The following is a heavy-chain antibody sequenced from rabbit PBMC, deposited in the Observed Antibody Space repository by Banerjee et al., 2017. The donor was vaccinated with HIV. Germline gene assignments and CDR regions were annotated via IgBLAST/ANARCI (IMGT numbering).Heavy chain of an antibody. D-gene: IGHD8-1*01. CDR1: GFSFSSSDY. CDR3: ARDTASSFSSYGMDL. Sequence: QSLEESGGDLVKPGASLTLTCTASGFSFSSSDYMCWVRQAPGKGLEWISCIAGGSGRFTYYATWAKGRFTISKTSSTTVTLQMTSLTAADTATYFCARDTASSFSSYGMDLRGPGTLVTVS. J-gene: IGHJ6*01. V-gene: IGHV1S40*01. CDR2: IAGGSGRFT.